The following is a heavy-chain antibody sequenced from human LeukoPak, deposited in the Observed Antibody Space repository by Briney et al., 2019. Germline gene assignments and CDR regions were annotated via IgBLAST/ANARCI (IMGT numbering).Heavy chain of an antibody. V-gene: IGHV4-34*01. CDR3: ATVAPAAAIGTRQYYYYMDV. CDR2: INHSGST. CDR1: GGSFSGYY. J-gene: IGHJ6*03. Sequence: PSETLSLTCAVYGGSFSGYYWIWIRQPPGKGGEWIGEINHSGSTNYNPSLNSLVTISVDTSKNQFSLTLSYVTAAETAVSYCATVAPAAAIGTRQYYYYMDVWGQGTTVTVSS. D-gene: IGHD6-13*01.